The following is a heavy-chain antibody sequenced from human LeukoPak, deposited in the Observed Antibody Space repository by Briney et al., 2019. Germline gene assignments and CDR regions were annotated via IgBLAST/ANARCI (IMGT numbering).Heavy chain of an antibody. V-gene: IGHV3-74*01. Sequence: GGSLRLSCAASGFTLSSYWMHWVRQAPGKGLVWVSRISSDGSSTSYADSVKGRFTISRDNSKNTLYLQMNSLRAEDTAVYYCARRRHLVVVTAVHEGDNWFDPWGQGTLVTVSS. CDR3: ARRRHLVVVTAVHEGDNWFDP. J-gene: IGHJ5*02. CDR1: GFTLSSYW. D-gene: IGHD2-21*02. CDR2: ISSDGSST.